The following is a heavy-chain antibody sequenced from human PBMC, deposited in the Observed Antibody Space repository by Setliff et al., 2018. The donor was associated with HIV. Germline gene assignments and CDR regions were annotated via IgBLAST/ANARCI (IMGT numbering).Heavy chain of an antibody. CDR2: IYYSGST. CDR3: ATYADRESNRFDP. J-gene: IGHJ5*02. CDR1: GFTFSSYS. D-gene: IGHD3-10*01. V-gene: IGHV4-59*05. Sequence: SEILSLSCAASGFTFSSYSMNWIRQPPGKGLEWIGSIYYSGSTYYNPSLKSRVTISVDTSKNQFSLKLSSVTAADTAVYYCATYADRESNRFDPWGQGILVTVSS.